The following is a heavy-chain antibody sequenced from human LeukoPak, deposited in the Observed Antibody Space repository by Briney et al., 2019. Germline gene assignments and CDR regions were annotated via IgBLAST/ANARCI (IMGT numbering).Heavy chain of an antibody. D-gene: IGHD3-22*01. CDR3: AKPFAYDSSGYYFDY. J-gene: IGHJ4*02. CDR1: GFTFSSYA. CDR2: ISGRGGST. V-gene: IGHV3-23*01. Sequence: PGGSLRLSCAASGFTFSSYAMSWVRQAPGKGLEWVSAISGRGGSTYYADSVKGRFTISRDNSKNTLYLQMNSLRAEDTAVYYCAKPFAYDSSGYYFDYWGQGTLVTVSS.